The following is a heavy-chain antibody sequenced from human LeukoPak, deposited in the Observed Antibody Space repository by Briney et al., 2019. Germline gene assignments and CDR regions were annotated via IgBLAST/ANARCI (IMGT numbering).Heavy chain of an antibody. J-gene: IGHJ4*02. V-gene: IGHV1-18*01. CDR1: GYSFNTFG. Sequence: GASVKVSCTTPGYSFNTFGLTWVRQAPGQGLEWLGWISPYNGKTNYAPKVQGRVTLTTDTSARTAYMELRSLRSDDTAVYYCARDVGVSGLLLDFDYWGQGTLVTVSS. D-gene: IGHD2-21*01. CDR3: ARDVGVSGLLLDFDY. CDR2: ISPYNGKT.